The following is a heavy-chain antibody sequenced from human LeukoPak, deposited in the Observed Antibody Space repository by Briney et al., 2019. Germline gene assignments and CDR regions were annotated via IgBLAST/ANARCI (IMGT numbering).Heavy chain of an antibody. CDR1: GFTFSSYA. D-gene: IGHD6-13*01. J-gene: IGHJ4*02. CDR2: ISGSGGST. CDR3: AKPIAFHSSSWYPFDY. V-gene: IGHV3-23*01. Sequence: GGSLRLSCAASGFTFSSYAMSWVRQAPGKGLEWVSAISGSGGSTYYADSVKGRFTISRDNSKNTLYLQMNSLRAEDEAVYYCAKPIAFHSSSWYPFDYWGQGSLVTVSS.